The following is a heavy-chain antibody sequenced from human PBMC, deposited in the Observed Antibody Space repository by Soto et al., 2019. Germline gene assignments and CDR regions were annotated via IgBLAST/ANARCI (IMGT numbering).Heavy chain of an antibody. V-gene: IGHV1-18*01. CDR2: ISAYNGNT. J-gene: IGHJ4*02. D-gene: IGHD3-16*02. CDR3: ARDSWGPDRLRLGEFSLYQYYFDD. Sequence: ASVKVSCKASGYTFTSYGISWVRQAPGQGLEWMGWISAYNGNTNYAQKLQGRVTMTTDTSTSTAYMELRSLRSDDTAVYYCARDSWGPDRLRLGEFSLYQYYFDDWGQGTLVTVSS. CDR1: GYTFTSYG.